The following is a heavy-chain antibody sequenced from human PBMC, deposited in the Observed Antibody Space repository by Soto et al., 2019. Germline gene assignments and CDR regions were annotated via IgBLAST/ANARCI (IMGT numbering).Heavy chain of an antibody. J-gene: IGHJ4*02. CDR2: ISYDGSNK. V-gene: IGHV3-30-3*01. D-gene: IGHD6-13*01. CDR1: GFTFSSYA. CDR3: ARVPTDSAAAAAEYYFDY. Sequence: PGGSLRLSCAASGFTFSSYAMHWVRQAPGKGLEWVAVISYDGSNKYYADSVKGRFTISRDNSKNTLYLQMNSLRAEDTAVYYCARVPTDSAAAAAEYYFDYWGQGTLVTVS.